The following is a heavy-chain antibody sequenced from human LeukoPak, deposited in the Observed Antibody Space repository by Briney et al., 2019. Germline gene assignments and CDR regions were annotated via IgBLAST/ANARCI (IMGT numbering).Heavy chain of an antibody. CDR3: ARGVDFWSGYYLVDGARWFDP. D-gene: IGHD3-3*01. Sequence: SETLSLTCTVSGGSISSYYWSWIRQPPGKGLEWIGYIYYSGSTNYNPSLKSRVTKSVDTSKNQFSLKLSSVTAADTAVYYCARGVDFWSGYYLVDGARWFDPWGQGTLVTVSS. CDR2: IYYSGST. J-gene: IGHJ5*02. V-gene: IGHV4-59*01. CDR1: GGSISSYY.